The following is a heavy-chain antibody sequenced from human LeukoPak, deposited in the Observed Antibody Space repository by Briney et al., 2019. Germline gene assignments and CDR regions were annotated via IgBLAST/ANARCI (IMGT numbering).Heavy chain of an antibody. D-gene: IGHD4-23*01. V-gene: IGHV3-48*01. CDR1: GFTFSTYN. J-gene: IGHJ4*02. CDR3: ARRGYGDNSAALDF. Sequence: PGGSLRLSCAASGFTFSTYNMNWVRQAPGKGLEWLSFITDTGGVQYADSVKGRFTISRDNAKKSLYLQMNSLRAEDTAVYYCARRGYGDNSAALDFWGQGTLVTVSS. CDR2: ITDTGGV.